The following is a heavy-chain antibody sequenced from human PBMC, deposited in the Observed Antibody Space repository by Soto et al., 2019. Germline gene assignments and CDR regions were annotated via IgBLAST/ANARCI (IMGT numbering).Heavy chain of an antibody. CDR3: TRGMGGFN. V-gene: IGHV3-49*03. J-gene: IGHJ4*02. D-gene: IGHD2-15*01. CDR1: GFTFGDYA. CDR2: IRSKAYGGTT. Sequence: EVQLVESGGGLVQPGRSLRLSCTASGFTFGDYAMSWFRQAPGKGLEWVGFIRSKAYGGTTEYAASVKGRFTISRDDSKRIAYLQMNSLKTEDTSVYYCTRGMGGFNWGQGTLVTVSS.